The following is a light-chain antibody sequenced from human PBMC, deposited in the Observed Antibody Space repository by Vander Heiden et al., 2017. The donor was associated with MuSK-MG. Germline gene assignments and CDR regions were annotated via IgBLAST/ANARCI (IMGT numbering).Light chain of an antibody. J-gene: IGKJ2*01. CDR1: QTISSY. CDR3: QQSDRTPYT. V-gene: IGKV1-39*01. CDR2: AAS. Sequence: DIQMTQSPSSLSASVGDRVTITCRASQTISSYLHWYQQKPGKAPNLLISAASSLQSGVPARFNGSGSGTDFTLTISSLQPEDFATYYCQQSDRTPYTFGRGTKLEIK.